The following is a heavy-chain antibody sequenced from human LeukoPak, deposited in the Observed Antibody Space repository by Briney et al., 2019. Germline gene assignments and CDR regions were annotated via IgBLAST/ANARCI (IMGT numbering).Heavy chain of an antibody. J-gene: IGHJ4*02. CDR3: AKIDAY. Sequence: GGSLRLSCAASGFTFSRNWMHWVRQAPGKGLVWVSRINSDGSITNYADSVKGRFTISRDNAKNTMYLQMISLRAEDTAVYYCAKIDAYWGQGTLVTVSS. CDR2: INSDGSIT. V-gene: IGHV3-74*01. CDR1: GFTFSRNW.